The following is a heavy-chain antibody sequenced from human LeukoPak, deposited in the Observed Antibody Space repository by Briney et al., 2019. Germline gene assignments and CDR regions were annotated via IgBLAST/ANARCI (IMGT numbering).Heavy chain of an antibody. D-gene: IGHD6-19*01. CDR1: GGSIRSSYYY. CDR3: ARGDPVAGSDY. V-gene: IGHV4-39*07. Sequence: PSETLSLTCTVSGGSIRSSYYYWGWIRQPPGKGLEWIGEINHSGSTNYNPSLKSRVTISVDTSKNQFSLKLSSVTAADTAVYYCARGDPVAGSDYWGQGTLVTVSS. J-gene: IGHJ4*02. CDR2: INHSGST.